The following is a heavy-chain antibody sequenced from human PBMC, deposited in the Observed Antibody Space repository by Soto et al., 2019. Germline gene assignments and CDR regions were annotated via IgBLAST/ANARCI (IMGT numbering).Heavy chain of an antibody. J-gene: IGHJ4*02. Sequence: PSETLSLTCTVSGGTISSYYWSWSRQPPGKGLEWIGYIYYSGSTNYNPSLKSRVTISVDTSKNQFSLKLSSVTAADTAVYYCARGGTVGATGMVDYWGQGTLVTVSS. CDR1: GGTISSYY. V-gene: IGHV4-59*01. CDR3: ARGGTVGATGMVDY. D-gene: IGHD1-26*01. CDR2: IYYSGST.